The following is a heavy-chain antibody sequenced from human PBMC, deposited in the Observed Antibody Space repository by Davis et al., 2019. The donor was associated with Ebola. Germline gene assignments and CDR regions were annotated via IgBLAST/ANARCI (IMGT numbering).Heavy chain of an antibody. Sequence: PGGSLCLSCAASGFIFHEHAIHWVRHVPEKGLEWVAGIMWDGGTIGYADSVRGRFTISMDNARSSLYLQMNSLRPEDTALYYCGKDSTPGGMDVWGQGTTVTVSS. CDR1: GFIFHEHA. D-gene: IGHD5/OR15-5a*01. V-gene: IGHV3-9*01. CDR3: GKDSTPGGMDV. J-gene: IGHJ6*02. CDR2: IMWDGGTI.